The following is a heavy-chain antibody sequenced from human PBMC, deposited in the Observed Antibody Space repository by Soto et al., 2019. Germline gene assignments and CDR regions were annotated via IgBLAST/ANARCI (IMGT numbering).Heavy chain of an antibody. CDR3: ARNSVGLTPYYYGMDV. V-gene: IGHV4-59*01. CDR1: GDSISGYY. J-gene: IGHJ6*02. CDR2: IYYSGNT. D-gene: IGHD1-26*01. Sequence: SETLSLTCTVSGDSISGYYWSWIRQPPGKGLQWIGYIYYSGNTNYNPSLKGRVTISVDTSKNQFSLNLNSVTAADTAVYYCARNSVGLTPYYYGMDVWGQGTTVTVSS.